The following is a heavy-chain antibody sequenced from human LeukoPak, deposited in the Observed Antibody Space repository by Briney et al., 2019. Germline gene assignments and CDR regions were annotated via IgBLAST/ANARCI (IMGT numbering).Heavy chain of an antibody. V-gene: IGHV3-23*01. CDR1: GFTFSSYA. CDR2: ISGSDGST. CDR3: AKGANPNLSGGSCYDY. Sequence: PGGSLRLSCAASGFTFSSYAMSWVRQAPGKGLEWVSGISGSDGSTYYADSVKGRFTISRDNSKNTLYLQMNSLRAEDTAVYYCAKGANPNLSGGSCYDYWGQGTLVTVSS. J-gene: IGHJ4*02. D-gene: IGHD2-15*01.